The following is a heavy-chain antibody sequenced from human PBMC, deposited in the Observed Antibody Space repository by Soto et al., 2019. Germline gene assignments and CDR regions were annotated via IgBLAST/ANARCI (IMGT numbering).Heavy chain of an antibody. Sequence: QVQLQQWGAGLLKPSETLSLTCAVYGGSFSGYYWSWIRQPPGKGLEWIGEINHSGSTNYNPSLKSRVTISVDTSKNQSSLKLSSVTAADTAVYYCARGLFPLYSSLGGCWFDPWGQGTLVTVSS. J-gene: IGHJ5*02. CDR3: ARGLFPLYSSLGGCWFDP. V-gene: IGHV4-34*01. CDR2: INHSGST. CDR1: GGSFSGYY. D-gene: IGHD6-13*01.